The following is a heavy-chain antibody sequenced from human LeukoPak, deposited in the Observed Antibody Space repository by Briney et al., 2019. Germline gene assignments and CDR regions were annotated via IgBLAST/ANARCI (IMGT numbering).Heavy chain of an antibody. CDR1: GFTFSDYY. Sequence: PGGSLRLSCAASGFTFSDYYMSWIRQAPGKGLEWVSYISSSGSTIYYADSVKGRFTISRDNAKNSLYLQMNSLRAEDTAVYYCARDVHSYGPSHDAFDIWGQGTMVTVSS. CDR3: ARDVHSYGPSHDAFDI. J-gene: IGHJ3*02. V-gene: IGHV3-11*01. CDR2: ISSSGSTI. D-gene: IGHD5-18*01.